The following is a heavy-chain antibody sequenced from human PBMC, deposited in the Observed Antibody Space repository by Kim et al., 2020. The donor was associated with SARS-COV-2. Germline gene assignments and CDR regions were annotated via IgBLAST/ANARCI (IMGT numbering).Heavy chain of an antibody. Sequence: GGSLRLSCAASGFTFSSYGMHWVRQAPGKGLEWVAVISYDGSNKYYADSVKGRFTISRDNSKNTLYLQMNSLRAEDTAVYYCAKDGARTDYGDLPRYYYYYYGMDVWGQGTTVTVSS. V-gene: IGHV3-30*18. J-gene: IGHJ6*02. D-gene: IGHD4-17*01. CDR2: ISYDGSNK. CDR1: GFTFSSYG. CDR3: AKDGARTDYGDLPRYYYYYYGMDV.